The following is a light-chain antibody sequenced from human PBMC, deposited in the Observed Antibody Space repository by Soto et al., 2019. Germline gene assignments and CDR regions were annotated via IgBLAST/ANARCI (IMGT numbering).Light chain of an antibody. CDR3: QQYGSSPIT. J-gene: IGKJ5*01. CDR2: NAS. CDR1: QSVSTF. V-gene: IGKV3-20*01. Sequence: EIVLTQSPATLSLSPGERAILSCRASQSVSTFLAWFQQKPGQPPRLLIYNASNRTTGIPDRFSGSGSGTDFTLTISRLEPEDFAVYYCQQYGSSPITFGQGTRLEIK.